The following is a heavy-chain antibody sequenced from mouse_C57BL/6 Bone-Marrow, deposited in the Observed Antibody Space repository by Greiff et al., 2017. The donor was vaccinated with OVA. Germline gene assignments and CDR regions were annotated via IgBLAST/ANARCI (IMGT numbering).Heavy chain of an antibody. J-gene: IGHJ2*01. CDR2: LYPGDGDT. V-gene: IGHV1-82*01. CDR3: ARRRYFDY. Sequence: VKLMESGPELVKPGASVKISCKASGYAFSSSWMNWVKQRPGKGLEWIGRLYPGDGDTNYNGKFKGKATLTADKSSSTAYMQLSSLTSEDSAVYFCARRRYFDYWGQGTTLTVSS. CDR1: GYAFSSSW.